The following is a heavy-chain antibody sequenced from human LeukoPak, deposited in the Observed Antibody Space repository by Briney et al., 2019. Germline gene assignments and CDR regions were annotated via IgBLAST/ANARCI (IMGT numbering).Heavy chain of an antibody. J-gene: IGHJ4*02. CDR2: ISYDGSNK. CDR3: ASKVEYSSYY. D-gene: IGHD6-6*01. CDR1: GFTFSSYA. Sequence: PGRSLRLSCAASGFTFSSYAMHWVRQAPGKGLEWVAVISYDGSNKYYADSVKGRFTISRDNAKNSLYLQMNSLRAEDTAVYYCASKVEYSSYYWGQGTLVTVSS. V-gene: IGHV3-30-3*01.